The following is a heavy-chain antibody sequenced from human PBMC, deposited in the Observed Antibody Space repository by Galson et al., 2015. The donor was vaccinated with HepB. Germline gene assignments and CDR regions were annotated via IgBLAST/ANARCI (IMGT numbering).Heavy chain of an antibody. CDR1: GFTFSSYA. D-gene: IGHD3-9*01. V-gene: IGHV3-23*01. CDR3: AKDGYFDWLSRGYDAFDI. CDR2: ISGSGGST. Sequence: SLRLSCAASGFTFSSYAMSWVRQAPGKGLEWVSAISGSGGSTYYADSVKGRFTISRDNSKNTLYLQMNSLRAEDTAVYYCAKDGYFDWLSRGYDAFDIWGQGTMVTVSS. J-gene: IGHJ3*02.